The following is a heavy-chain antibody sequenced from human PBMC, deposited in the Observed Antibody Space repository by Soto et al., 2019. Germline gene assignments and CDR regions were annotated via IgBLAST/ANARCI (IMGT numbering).Heavy chain of an antibody. CDR3: AKDPPNYDFWSGPSYYFDY. CDR2: ISGSGGST. V-gene: IGHV3-23*01. D-gene: IGHD3-3*01. CDR1: GFTFSSYA. J-gene: IGHJ4*02. Sequence: GGSLRLSCAASGFTFSSYAMSWVRQAPGKGLEWVSAISGSGGSTYYADSVKGRFTISRDNSKNTLYLQMNSLRAEDTAVYYCAKDPPNYDFWSGPSYYFDYWGQGTLVTVSS.